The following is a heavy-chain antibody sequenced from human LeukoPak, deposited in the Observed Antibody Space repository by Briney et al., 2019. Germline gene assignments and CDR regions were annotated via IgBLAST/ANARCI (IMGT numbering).Heavy chain of an antibody. CDR2: INHSGST. V-gene: IGHV4-34*01. CDR3: ARGLVLRYFDWLLQHFDY. CDR1: GGSFSGYY. J-gene: IGHJ4*02. Sequence: SETLSLTCAVYGGSFSGYYWSWIRQPPGKGLEWIGEINHSGSTNYNPSLKSRVTISVDTTKNQLSLKLSSVTAADTAVYYCARGLVLRYFDWLLQHFDYWGQGTLVTVSS. D-gene: IGHD3-9*01.